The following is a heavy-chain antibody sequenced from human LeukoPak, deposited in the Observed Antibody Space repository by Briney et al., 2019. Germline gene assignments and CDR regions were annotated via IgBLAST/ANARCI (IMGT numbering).Heavy chain of an antibody. D-gene: IGHD5-18*01. J-gene: IGHJ6*02. CDR3: ANHGYGYSYGMDV. CDR2: ISGSGGST. CDR1: GFTFTSYD. V-gene: IGHV3-23*01. Sequence: GGSLRLSCAASGFTFTSYDMSWVRQAPEKGLEWVSAISGSGGSTYYADSVKGRFTISRDNSKNTLYLQMNSLRAEDTAVYYCANHGYGYSYGMDVWGQGTTVTVSS.